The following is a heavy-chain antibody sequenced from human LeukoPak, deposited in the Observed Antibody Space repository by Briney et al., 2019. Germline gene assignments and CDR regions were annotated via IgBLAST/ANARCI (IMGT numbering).Heavy chain of an antibody. J-gene: IGHJ5*02. D-gene: IGHD1/OR15-1a*01. Sequence: ASVKVSCKASGYTFTGYYMHWVRQAPGQGLEWMGWINPNSGGTNYAQKFQGRVTMTRDTSISTAYMELRSLRSDDTAVYYCARGLRMNKNWFDPWGQGTLVTVSS. CDR3: ARGLRMNKNWFDP. CDR2: INPNSGGT. CDR1: GYTFTGYY. V-gene: IGHV1-2*02.